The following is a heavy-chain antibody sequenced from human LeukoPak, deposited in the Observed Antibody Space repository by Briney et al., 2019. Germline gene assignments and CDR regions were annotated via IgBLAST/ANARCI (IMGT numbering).Heavy chain of an antibody. J-gene: IGHJ4*02. V-gene: IGHV3-30*18. CDR3: AKDIRGGRSSGWYFDY. D-gene: IGHD6-19*01. CDR2: ISYDGSNK. CDR1: GFTFSSYW. Sequence: PGGSLRLSCAASGFTFSSYWMSWVCQAPGKGLEWVAVISYDGSNKYYADSVKGRFTISRDNSKKTLYLQMNSLRAEDTAVYYCAKDIRGGRSSGWYFDYWGQGTLVTVSS.